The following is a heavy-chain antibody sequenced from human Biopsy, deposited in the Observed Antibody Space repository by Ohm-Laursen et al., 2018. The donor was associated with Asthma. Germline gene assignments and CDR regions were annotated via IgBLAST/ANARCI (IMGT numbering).Heavy chain of an antibody. CDR2: ISFDGSNK. CDR1: GFTFSNYG. Sequence: SLRLSCAASGFTFSNYGMHWVRQAPGKGLDWVAVISFDGSNKNYTVSVKGRFTISRDNSRNTLHLQMNSLRAEDTAVYYCAKDVFPGWELRRGPDYWGQGTLVTVSS. CDR3: AKDVFPGWELRRGPDY. J-gene: IGHJ4*02. D-gene: IGHD1-26*01. V-gene: IGHV3-30*18.